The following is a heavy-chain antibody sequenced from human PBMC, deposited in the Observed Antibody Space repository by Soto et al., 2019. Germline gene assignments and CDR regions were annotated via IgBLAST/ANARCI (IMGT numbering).Heavy chain of an antibody. V-gene: IGHV3-21*01. CDR3: ARDRRFLEWLDRTTPFDYWGQGTLVTVSSGKIRGGWYCTNGVCSYYFDY. J-gene: IGHJ4*02. Sequence: GGSLRLSCAASGFTFSSYSMNWVRQAPGKGLEWVSSISSSSSYIYYADSVKGRFTISRDNAKNSLYLQMNSLRAEDTAVYYCARDRRFLEWLDRTTPFDYWGQGTLVTVSSGKIRGGWYCTNGVCSYYFDYWGQGTLVTVSS. CDR2: ISSSSSYI. CDR1: GFTFSSYS. D-gene: IGHD2-8*01.